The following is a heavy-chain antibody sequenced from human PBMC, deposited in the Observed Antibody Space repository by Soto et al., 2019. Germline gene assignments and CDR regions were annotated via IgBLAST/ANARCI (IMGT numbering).Heavy chain of an antibody. CDR1: GFTFKTYG. J-gene: IGHJ4*01. D-gene: IGHD6-25*01. CDR3: QRFTGESSGDY. CDR2: IKEDGSDK. V-gene: IGHV3-7*01. Sequence: GGSLRLSCVASGFTFKTYGMSWVRQASGKGLEWVANIKEDGSDKYYVDSVKGRFTISRDNAKILLYLQMNSLGAVDTAKYYCQRFTGESSGDYWADGTLVAVSS.